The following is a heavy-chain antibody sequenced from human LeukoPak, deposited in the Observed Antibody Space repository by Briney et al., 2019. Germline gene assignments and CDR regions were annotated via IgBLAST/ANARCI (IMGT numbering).Heavy chain of an antibody. J-gene: IGHJ4*02. CDR2: IKQEGSEK. CDR3: ARDGGGEYQLLYYFDY. CDR1: GFTFSSYW. Sequence: PGGSLRLSCAASGFTFSSYWMSWVRQAPGKGLEWVANIKQEGSEKYYVDSVKGRFTISRDNAKNSLYLQMNSLRAEDTAVYYCARDGGGEYQLLYYFDYWGQGTLVNVSS. D-gene: IGHD2-2*01. V-gene: IGHV3-7*01.